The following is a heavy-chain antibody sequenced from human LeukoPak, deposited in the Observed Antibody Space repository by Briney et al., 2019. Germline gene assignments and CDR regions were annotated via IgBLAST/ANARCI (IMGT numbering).Heavy chain of an antibody. V-gene: IGHV4-39*07. CDR1: GGSISSSSYY. J-gene: IGHJ4*02. Sequence: PSETLSLTCTVSGGSISSSSYYWGWIRQPPGKGLEWIGSIYYSGSTYYNPSLKSRVTISVDTSKNQFSLKLSSVTAADTAVYYCARGYCSGGSCYVFDYWGQGTLVIVSS. CDR2: IYYSGST. CDR3: ARGYCSGGSCYVFDY. D-gene: IGHD2-15*01.